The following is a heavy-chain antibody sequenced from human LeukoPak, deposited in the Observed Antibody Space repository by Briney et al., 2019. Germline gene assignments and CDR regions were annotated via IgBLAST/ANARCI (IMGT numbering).Heavy chain of an antibody. Sequence: GGSLRLSCAASGFTFSSYGMHWVRQAPGEGLEWVAVIWYDGSNKYYADSVKGRFTISRDNSKNTLYLQMNSLRAEDTAVYYCARWKYPGLSYFDYWGQGTLVTVSS. V-gene: IGHV3-33*01. CDR2: IWYDGSNK. CDR1: GFTFSSYG. J-gene: IGHJ4*02. CDR3: ARWKYPGLSYFDY. D-gene: IGHD1-1*01.